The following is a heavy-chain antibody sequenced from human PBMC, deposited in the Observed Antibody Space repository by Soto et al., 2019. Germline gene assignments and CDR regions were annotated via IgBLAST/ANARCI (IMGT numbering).Heavy chain of an antibody. D-gene: IGHD6-19*01. CDR1: GFTFSSYE. CDR3: ARDGLDRDSGWAYYYYGMDV. Sequence: XGSLRLSCAASGFTFSSYEMNWVRQAPGKGLEWVSYISSSGSTIYYADSVKGRFTISRDNAKNSLYLQMNSLRAEDTAVYYCARDGLDRDSGWAYYYYGMDVWGQGTTVTVS. J-gene: IGHJ6*02. CDR2: ISSSGSTI. V-gene: IGHV3-48*03.